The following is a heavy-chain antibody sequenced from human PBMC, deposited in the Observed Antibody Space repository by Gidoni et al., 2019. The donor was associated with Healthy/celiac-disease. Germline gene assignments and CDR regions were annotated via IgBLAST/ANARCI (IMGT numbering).Heavy chain of an antibody. D-gene: IGHD2-15*01. J-gene: IGHJ6*02. CDR1: GYTFTSYY. Sequence: QVQLVQSGAEVKKPGASVKVSCKASGYTFTSYYMHWVRQAPGQGLEWMGIINPSGGSTSYAQKFQRRVTMNRDTSTSTVYMELSSLRSEDTAVYYCARGYCSGGSCYPRFYYYYGMDVWGQGTTVTVSS. V-gene: IGHV1-46*03. CDR2: INPSGGST. CDR3: ARGYCSGGSCYPRFYYYYGMDV.